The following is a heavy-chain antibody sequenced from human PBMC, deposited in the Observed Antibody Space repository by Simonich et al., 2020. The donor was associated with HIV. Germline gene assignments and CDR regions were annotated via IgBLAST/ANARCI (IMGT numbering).Heavy chain of an antibody. CDR2: INTYNGNQ. D-gene: IGHD7-27*01. Sequence: QVQLVQSGTEVKKPGASVKVSCKASDYTFTTYAITWVRQVPGQGLDWMGRINTYNGNQHYAKKFQGRVTMTTDTSTSTAYIELRSLRSDDTAVYYCARDGANWGYFDYWGQGTLVTVSS. CDR3: ARDGANWGYFDY. CDR1: DYTFTTYA. J-gene: IGHJ4*02. V-gene: IGHV1-18*01.